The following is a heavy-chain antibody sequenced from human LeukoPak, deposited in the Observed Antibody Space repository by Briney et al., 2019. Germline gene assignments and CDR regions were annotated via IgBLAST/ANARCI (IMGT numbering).Heavy chain of an antibody. V-gene: IGHV3-64*01. CDR2: ISSNGGST. J-gene: IGHJ5*02. CDR1: GFTFSDYS. CDR3: AKGYWNWFDP. Sequence: GGSLRLSCSASGFTFSDYSMHWVRQAPGKGLVYVSAISSNGGSTYYASSVKGRFTISRDNSKNTLYLQMGSLRAEDTAVYYCAKGYWNWFDPWGQGTLVTVSS. D-gene: IGHD2-8*02.